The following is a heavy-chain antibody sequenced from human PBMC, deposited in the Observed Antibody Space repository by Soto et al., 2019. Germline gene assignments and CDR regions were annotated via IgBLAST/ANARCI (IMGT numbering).Heavy chain of an antibody. D-gene: IGHD6-19*01. CDR2: INAGNGNT. J-gene: IGHJ4*02. Sequence: QVQLVQSGAEVKKPGASVKVSCKASGYTFTSYAMQWVRQAPGQRLEWMGWINAGNGNTKYSQKFQGRVTITTDTSASTDSMELRSLRSEDTAVYYCASDLGGWTDYWGQGTLVTVSS. CDR3: ASDLGGWTDY. CDR1: GYTFTSYA. V-gene: IGHV1-3*01.